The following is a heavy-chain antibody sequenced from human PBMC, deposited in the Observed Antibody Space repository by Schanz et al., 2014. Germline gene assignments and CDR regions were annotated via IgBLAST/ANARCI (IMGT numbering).Heavy chain of an antibody. Sequence: EVQLVESGGGLVQPGGSLRLSCAASGFAVDNYYMSCVRQAPGRGLEWVSAISGSGGSTYYADSVKGRFTISRDNSKNTLYLQMNSLRAEDTAVYYCARKVVATIGGYYDNWGQGTLVTVSS. CDR3: ARKVVATIGGYYDN. V-gene: IGHV3-23*04. CDR2: ISGSGGST. D-gene: IGHD5-12*01. CDR1: GFAVDNYY. J-gene: IGHJ4*02.